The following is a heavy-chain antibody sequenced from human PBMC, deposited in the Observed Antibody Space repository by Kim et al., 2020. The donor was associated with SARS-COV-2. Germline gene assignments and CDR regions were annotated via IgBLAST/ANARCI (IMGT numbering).Heavy chain of an antibody. Sequence: SETLSLTCTVSGGSVSSGSYYWSWIRQPPGKGLEWIGYIYYSGSTNYNPSLKSRVTISVDTSKNQFSLKLSSVTAADTAVYYCARDQEWFGELLGGYYYYGMDVWGQGTTVTVSS. CDR2: IYYSGST. D-gene: IGHD3-10*01. V-gene: IGHV4-61*01. CDR1: GGSVSSGSYY. J-gene: IGHJ6*01. CDR3: ARDQEWFGELLGGYYYYGMDV.